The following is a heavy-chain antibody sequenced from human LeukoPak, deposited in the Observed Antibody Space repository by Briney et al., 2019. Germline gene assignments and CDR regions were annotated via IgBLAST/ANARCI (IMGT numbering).Heavy chain of an antibody. CDR1: DDSFTMYY. CDR3: ARGRVSSSTWYSTYYYFFYMDF. V-gene: IGHV4-59*01. J-gene: IGHJ6*03. CDR2: VDHTGST. Sequence: SETLSLTCTVSDDSFTMYYWTWIRQPPGKGLEWIGYVDHTGSTKFNPSLNGRVSISRDTSNNFFSLRLRSVTAADTAVYFCARGRVSSSTWYSTYYYFFYMDFWGKGTTVTVSS. D-gene: IGHD4-11*01.